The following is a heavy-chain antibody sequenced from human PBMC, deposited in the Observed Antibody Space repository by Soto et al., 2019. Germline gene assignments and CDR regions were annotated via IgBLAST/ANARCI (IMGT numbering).Heavy chain of an antibody. CDR3: ARTYYDILTGYFFYYYYGMDV. Sequence: QVQLVQSGAEVKKPGASVKVSCKASGYTFTSYGISWVRQAPGQGLEWMGWISAYNGNTNYAQKLQGRVTMTTDTSTXXAXMXXRSLRSDDTAVYYCARTYYDILTGYFFYYYYGMDVWGQGTTVTVSS. D-gene: IGHD3-9*01. CDR1: GYTFTSYG. V-gene: IGHV1-18*01. J-gene: IGHJ6*02. CDR2: ISAYNGNT.